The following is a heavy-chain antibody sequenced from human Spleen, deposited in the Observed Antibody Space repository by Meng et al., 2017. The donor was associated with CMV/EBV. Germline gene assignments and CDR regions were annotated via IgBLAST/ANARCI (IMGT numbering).Heavy chain of an antibody. Sequence: CTASGINFSTSAIHWVRQAPGKGLEWVAVISHDGSNTFYGDSAKGRFIISRDNSKNTLYLQMRSLRTEDTAVYYCWAGPDGYDPRFDYWGQGTLVTVSS. J-gene: IGHJ4*02. CDR1: GINFSTSA. CDR3: WAGPDGYDPRFDY. V-gene: IGHV3-30-3*01. CDR2: ISHDGSNT. D-gene: IGHD5-12*01.